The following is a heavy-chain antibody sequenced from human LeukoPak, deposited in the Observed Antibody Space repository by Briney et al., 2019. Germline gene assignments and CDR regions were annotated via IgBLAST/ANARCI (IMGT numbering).Heavy chain of an antibody. D-gene: IGHD1-26*01. J-gene: IGHJ5*02. CDR1: GGSISSYY. Sequence: PSETLSLTCTVSGGSISSYYWSWIRQPAGKGLEWIERIYTSGSTNYNPSLKSRVTMSVDTSKNQFSLKLSSVTAADTAVYYCARDLSGSYRPYNWFDPWGQGTLVTVSS. V-gene: IGHV4-4*07. CDR3: ARDLSGSYRPYNWFDP. CDR2: IYTSGST.